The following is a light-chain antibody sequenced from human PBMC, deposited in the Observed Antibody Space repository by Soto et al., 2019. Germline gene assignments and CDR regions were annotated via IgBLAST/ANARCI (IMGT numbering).Light chain of an antibody. J-gene: IGLJ2*01. Sequence: QSALTQPPSASGSPGQSVAISCTGTSSDIGGYNYVSWYQQHPGKAPKLVIYEVTKRPLGVPDRFSGSKSGNTASLTVSGLQAEDEGDYYCTSYAESNILIFGGGTKLNVL. CDR1: SSDIGGYNY. CDR3: TSYAESNILI. CDR2: EVT. V-gene: IGLV2-8*01.